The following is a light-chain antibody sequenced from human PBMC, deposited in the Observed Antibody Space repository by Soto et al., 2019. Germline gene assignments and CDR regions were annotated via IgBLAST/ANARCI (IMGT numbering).Light chain of an antibody. Sequence: DIQMTQSPSSLSASVGDRVTITCQASQDTSIYLNWYQQKPGKAPKLLIYDASDLETDVPSRFSGGGSGTDFTFTISSLQPEDFATYYCQQYAILPITFGQGTRLEIK. J-gene: IGKJ5*01. CDR2: DAS. V-gene: IGKV1-33*01. CDR3: QQYAILPIT. CDR1: QDTSIY.